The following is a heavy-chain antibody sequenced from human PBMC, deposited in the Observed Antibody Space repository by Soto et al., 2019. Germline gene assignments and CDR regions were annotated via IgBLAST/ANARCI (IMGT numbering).Heavy chain of an antibody. CDR1: GFTLSSYS. CDR3: AIPSGLTVTGPDY. Sequence: GGSLRLSCAASGFTLSSYSMNWVRQAPGKGLEWVSSISSSSTYIYYADSVKGRFTISRDNAKNSVYLQMNSLRAEDTAVYYCAIPSGLTVTGPDYWGQGTLVTVSS. D-gene: IGHD6-19*01. V-gene: IGHV3-21*04. CDR2: ISSSSTYI. J-gene: IGHJ4*02.